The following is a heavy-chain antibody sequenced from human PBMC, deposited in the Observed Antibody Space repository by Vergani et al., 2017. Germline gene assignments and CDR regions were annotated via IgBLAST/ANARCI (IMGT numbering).Heavy chain of an antibody. Sequence: EVQLVESGGGLVQPGGSLRLSCAASGFTVSSNYMSWVRQAPGKGLEWGSVIYSGGSTYYADSVKGRFTISRHNSKNTLYLQMNSLRAEDTAVYYCAKDHFRVAFDIWGQGTMVTVSS. CDR3: AKDHFRVAFDI. V-gene: IGHV3-53*04. CDR1: GFTVSSNY. J-gene: IGHJ3*02. CDR2: IYSGGST. D-gene: IGHD3-3*02.